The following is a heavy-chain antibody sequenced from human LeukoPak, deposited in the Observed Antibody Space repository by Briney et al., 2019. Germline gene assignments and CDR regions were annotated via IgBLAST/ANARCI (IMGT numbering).Heavy chain of an antibody. Sequence: GGSLRLSCAASGFTFSSYWMSWVRQAPGKGLEWVANIKLDGSEKYYVDSVKGRFTISRDNAKKSLYLQMNSLRAEDTAVYYCAKDPTHYRVWDDYDSRRLSHWGQGTLVTVSS. CDR2: IKLDGSEK. J-gene: IGHJ4*02. CDR3: AKDPTHYRVWDDYDSRRLSH. D-gene: IGHD3-22*01. V-gene: IGHV3-7*01. CDR1: GFTFSSYW.